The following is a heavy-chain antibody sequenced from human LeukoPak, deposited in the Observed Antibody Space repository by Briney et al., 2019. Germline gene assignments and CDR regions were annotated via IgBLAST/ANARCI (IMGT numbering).Heavy chain of an antibody. D-gene: IGHD1-26*01. CDR2: IRYDGGNK. J-gene: IGHJ4*02. CDR1: GFTFSSYG. Sequence: GGSLRLSCAASGFTFSSYGMHWVRQAPGKGLEWVAFIRYDGGNKYYADSVKGRFTISRDNSKNTLYLQMNSLRAEDTAVYYCANILSGSYPIDYWGQGTLVTVSS. V-gene: IGHV3-30*02. CDR3: ANILSGSYPIDY.